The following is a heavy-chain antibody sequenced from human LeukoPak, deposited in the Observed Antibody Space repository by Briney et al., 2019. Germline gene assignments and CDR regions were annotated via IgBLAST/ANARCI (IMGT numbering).Heavy chain of an antibody. D-gene: IGHD1-26*01. CDR2: INSDGSST. Sequence: GGSLRLSCAASGFTFSSYWMHWVRQAPGKGLVWVSHINSDGSSTTYADSVKGRFTITIDNAKNTLYLQMNSLRAEDTAVYYCARDSYGGSYYPDYWGQGTLVTVSS. CDR3: ARDSYGGSYYPDY. J-gene: IGHJ4*02. CDR1: GFTFSSYW. V-gene: IGHV3-74*01.